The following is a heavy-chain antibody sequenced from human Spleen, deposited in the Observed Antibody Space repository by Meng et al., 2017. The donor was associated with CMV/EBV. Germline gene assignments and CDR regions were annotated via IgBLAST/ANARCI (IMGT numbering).Heavy chain of an antibody. CDR3: ARAGYYDSGGYYRNNWYFDL. CDR2: IYSGGNT. J-gene: IGHJ2*01. D-gene: IGHD3-22*01. V-gene: IGHV3-53*01. Sequence: SSNYMSWVRQAPGEGLEWVSVIYSGGNTYYADSVKGRFTISRDKSKNTVYLQMNSLRAEDTAVYYCARAGYYDSGGYYRNNWYFDLWGRGTLVTVSS. CDR1: SSNY.